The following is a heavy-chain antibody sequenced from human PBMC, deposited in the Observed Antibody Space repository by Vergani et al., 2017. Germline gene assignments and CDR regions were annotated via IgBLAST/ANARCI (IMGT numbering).Heavy chain of an antibody. Sequence: QITLKESGPTLVKPTPTLTLTCTFSGFSFTTRGMCVSWIRQPPGKALEWLARIDWDDDKYYSTSLKTRLTISKDTSKNQVVLTMTNMDPVDTATYYCARSEYDILTGYRSSLDYWGQGTLVTVSS. D-gene: IGHD3-9*01. CDR3: ARSEYDILTGYRSSLDY. V-gene: IGHV2-70*12. CDR1: GFSFTTRGMC. J-gene: IGHJ4*02. CDR2: IDWDDDK.